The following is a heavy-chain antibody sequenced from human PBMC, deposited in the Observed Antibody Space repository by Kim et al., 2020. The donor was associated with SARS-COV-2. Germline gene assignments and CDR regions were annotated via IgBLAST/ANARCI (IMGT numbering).Heavy chain of an antibody. D-gene: IGHD7-27*01. CDR2: INPSDGSS. CDR1: GYTFTSYY. J-gene: IGHJ4*02. Sequence: ASVKVSCQASGYTFTSYYIHWVRQAPGQGLEWMGIINPSDGSSVLAQKFQDRVTMTRDTSTQIAYMELSSLRSDDTAVFYCARAQNGDIDYWCQGTRVTV. CDR3: ARAQNGDIDY. V-gene: IGHV1-46*01.